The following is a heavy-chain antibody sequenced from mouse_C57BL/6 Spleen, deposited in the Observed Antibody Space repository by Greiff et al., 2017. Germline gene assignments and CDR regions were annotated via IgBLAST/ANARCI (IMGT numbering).Heavy chain of an antibody. V-gene: IGHV1-82*01. CDR1: GYAFSSSW. J-gene: IGHJ1*03. CDR3: ARWDYGSSYWYFDV. Sequence: QVQLQQPGPELVKPGASVKLSCKASGYAFSSSWMNWVKQRPGQGLEWIGRIYPGDGGTNYNGKFKGKATLTADKSSSTAYMQLSSLTSEDSAVYFCARWDYGSSYWYFDVWGTGTTVTVSS. D-gene: IGHD1-1*01. CDR2: IYPGDGGT.